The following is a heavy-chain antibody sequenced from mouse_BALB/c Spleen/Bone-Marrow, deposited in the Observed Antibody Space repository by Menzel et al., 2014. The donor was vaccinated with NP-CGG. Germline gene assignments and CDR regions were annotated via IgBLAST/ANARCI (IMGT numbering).Heavy chain of an antibody. CDR3: ARRGYYYGSSYVDY. D-gene: IGHD1-1*01. J-gene: IGHJ2*01. V-gene: IGHV1-80*01. CDR1: GYAFSSCW. CDR2: IYPGDGDT. Sequence: VKLQESGAELVRPGSSVKISCKASGYAFSSCWMNWVKQRPGQGLEWIGQIYPGDGDTNYNGKFKGKATLTADKSSSTAYMQLSSLTSEDSAVYFCARRGYYYGSSYVDYWGQGTTLTVSS.